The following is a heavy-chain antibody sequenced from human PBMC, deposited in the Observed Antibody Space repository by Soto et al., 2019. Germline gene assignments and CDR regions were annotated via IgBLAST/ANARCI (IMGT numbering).Heavy chain of an antibody. CDR1: GYTFTGYY. V-gene: IGHV1-2*04. CDR2: INPNSGGT. J-gene: IGHJ3*02. Sequence: ASVKVSCKAPGYTFTGYYMHWVRQAPGQGLEWMGWINPNSGGTNYAQKFQGWVTMTRDTSISTAYMELSRLRSDDTAVYYCARGGVVTYYYDTSYSWDDAFDIWGQGTMVTVSS. D-gene: IGHD3-22*01. CDR3: ARGGVVTYYYDTSYSWDDAFDI.